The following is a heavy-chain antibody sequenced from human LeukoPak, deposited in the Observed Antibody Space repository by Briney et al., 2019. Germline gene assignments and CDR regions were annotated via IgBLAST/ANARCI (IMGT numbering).Heavy chain of an antibody. CDR1: GFTFTGQT. J-gene: IGHJ4*02. CDR2: IGGRDDRT. Sequence: GGSLRLSCAASGFTFTGQTMTWLRQAPGKGLEWVSIIGGRDDRTYYADSEKGRFTISRDNSKNTLYLQMNSLRGEDTAVYYCAKDPNPFYDFWSGYKWGQGTLVTVSS. D-gene: IGHD3-3*01. CDR3: AKDPNPFYDFWSGYK. V-gene: IGHV3-23*01.